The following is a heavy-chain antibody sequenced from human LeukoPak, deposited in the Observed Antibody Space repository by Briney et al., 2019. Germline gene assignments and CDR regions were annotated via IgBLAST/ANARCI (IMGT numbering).Heavy chain of an antibody. V-gene: IGHV4-30-4*01. CDR2: IYFSEST. Sequence: SETLSLTCTVSNGAISSGDYYWSWIRQPPGKGLEWIGYIYFSESTFYNPSLKSRLTISLDTSKNQFSLKLNSVTAADTAVYYCARAMTYHNWFDPWGQGILVTVSS. CDR1: NGAISSGDYY. D-gene: IGHD3-22*01. J-gene: IGHJ5*02. CDR3: ARAMTYHNWFDP.